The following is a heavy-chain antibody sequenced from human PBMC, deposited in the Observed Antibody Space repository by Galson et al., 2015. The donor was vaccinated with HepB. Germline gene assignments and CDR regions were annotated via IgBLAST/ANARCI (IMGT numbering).Heavy chain of an antibody. Sequence: SLRLSCAASGFTFSSYAMNWVRQAPGKGLEWVSVSSGSGGVPYYADSVKGRFTISRDNSKNKVYLQMSSLRAEDTAIYYCARESQWRPGGRNSWFDPWGQGTLVTVSS. CDR2: SSGSGGVP. CDR1: GFTFSSYA. D-gene: IGHD2-8*02. V-gene: IGHV3-23*01. J-gene: IGHJ5*02. CDR3: ARESQWRPGGRNSWFDP.